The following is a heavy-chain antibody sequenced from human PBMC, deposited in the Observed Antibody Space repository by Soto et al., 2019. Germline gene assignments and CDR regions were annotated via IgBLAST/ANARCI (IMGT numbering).Heavy chain of an antibody. D-gene: IGHD2-15*01. Sequence: EVQLVESGGGLVKPGGSLRLSCAASGFTFSSYTMNWVHQAPGKGLEWVSSISSSNTYIYYADSVKGRFTISRDNAKNSLYLQMNSLRADDTAMYYCASGSCSDSNCYYNYWGQGTLVTVSS. CDR1: GFTFSSYT. V-gene: IGHV3-21*01. J-gene: IGHJ4*02. CDR2: ISSSNTYI. CDR3: ASGSCSDSNCYYNY.